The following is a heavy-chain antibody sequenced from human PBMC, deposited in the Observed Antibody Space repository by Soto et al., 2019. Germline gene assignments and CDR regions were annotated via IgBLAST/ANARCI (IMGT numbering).Heavy chain of an antibody. J-gene: IGHJ5*02. CDR1: GFTFSSYA. D-gene: IGHD6-13*01. Sequence: GGSLRLSCAASGFTFSSYAMNWVRQAPGKGLDWVSAISGSGDVSYYADSVKGRFTISRDNSKNTLYLQMNSLRVEDTAVYYCAKAPGSDWYRGFHPWGQGTLVTVSS. V-gene: IGHV3-23*01. CDR3: AKAPGSDWYRGFHP. CDR2: ISGSGDVS.